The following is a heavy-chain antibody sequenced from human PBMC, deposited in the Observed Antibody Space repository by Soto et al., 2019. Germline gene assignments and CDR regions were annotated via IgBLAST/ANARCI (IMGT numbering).Heavy chain of an antibody. CDR3: AHRPIVGAAI. CDR2: IFHSGST. CDR1: GGSISNSKW. J-gene: IGHJ4*02. D-gene: IGHD1-26*01. Sequence: SETLSLTCAVFGGSISNSKWWTWVRQPPGKGLDWIGEIFHSGSTNYNSSLMGRVTISVDKANNQFSLKLSSVTAADTAVYYCAHRPIVGAAIWGQGALLAVFS. V-gene: IGHV4-4*02.